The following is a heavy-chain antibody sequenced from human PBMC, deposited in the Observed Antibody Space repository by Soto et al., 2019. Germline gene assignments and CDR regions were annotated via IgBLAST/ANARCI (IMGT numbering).Heavy chain of an antibody. Sequence: GGSLKLFSADSGFTFSCYSMKWVHQAPVKGLVCVSYISSSSSTIYYADSVKGRFTISRDNAKNSLYLQVNSLRDEDTAVYYCAREGVYYYYGMDVWGQGT. CDR1: GFTFSCYS. V-gene: IGHV3-48*02. J-gene: IGHJ6*02. CDR3: AREGVYYYYGMDV. D-gene: IGHD3-16*01. CDR2: ISSSSSTI.